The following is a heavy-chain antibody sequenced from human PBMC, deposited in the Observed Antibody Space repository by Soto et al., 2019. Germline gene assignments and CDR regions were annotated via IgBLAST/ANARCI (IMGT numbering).Heavy chain of an antibody. CDR3: ARARGRYSGLADFDY. V-gene: IGHV3-11*06. CDR1: GFTFSDYY. Sequence: PGGSLRLSCAASGFTFSDYYMSWIRQAPGKGLEWVSYISSSSSYTNYADSVKGRFTISRDNAKNSLYLQMNSLRAEDTAVYYCARARGRYSGLADFDYWGQGTLVTVSS. J-gene: IGHJ4*02. D-gene: IGHD5-12*01. CDR2: ISSSSSYT.